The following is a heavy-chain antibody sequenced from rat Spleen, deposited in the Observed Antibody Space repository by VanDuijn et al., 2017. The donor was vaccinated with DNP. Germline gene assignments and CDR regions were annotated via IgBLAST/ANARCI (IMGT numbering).Heavy chain of an antibody. CDR3: ARHPLYGGYMYFDS. CDR2: ITYDGSGT. J-gene: IGHJ2*01. D-gene: IGHD1-11*01. V-gene: IGHV5-7*01. Sequence: EVQLVESGGGLVQPGRSLKLSCAASGFTFNDYNMAWVRQAPKKGLEWVATITYDGSGTFYRDSVKGRFTISRDNAKSTLYLQMDSLRSEDTATYYCARHPLYGGYMYFDSWGQGVMVTVSS. CDR1: GFTFNDYN.